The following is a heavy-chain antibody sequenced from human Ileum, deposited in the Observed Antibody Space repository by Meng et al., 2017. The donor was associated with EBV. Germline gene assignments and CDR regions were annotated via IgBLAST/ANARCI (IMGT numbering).Heavy chain of an antibody. Sequence: QPLLQDSGPGLVKPSETLSLTCSVCGGSISRCNYCWGWIRPPPGKGLEWIQSFFYTDYTYYNPSLKSRVTISADKSKNQFSLRLNSLTAADTAVYYCAMGPDYAKTGYWGQGTLVTVSS. V-gene: IGHV4-39*01. CDR2: FFYTDYT. CDR1: GGSISRCNYC. CDR3: AMGPDYAKTGY. D-gene: IGHD4-17*01. J-gene: IGHJ4*02.